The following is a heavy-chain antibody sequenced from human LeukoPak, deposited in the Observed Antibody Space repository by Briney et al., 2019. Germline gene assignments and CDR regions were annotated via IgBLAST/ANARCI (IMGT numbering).Heavy chain of an antibody. D-gene: IGHD4-23*01. V-gene: IGHV4-59*01. Sequence: SETLSLTCTVSGGSISSYYWSWIRQPPGKGLEGIGYIYYSGSTNYNPSLKSRVTISVDTSKNQFSLKLSSVTAADTAVYYCAREGRSYGGNYDAFDIWGQGTMVTVSS. CDR1: GGSISSYY. J-gene: IGHJ3*02. CDR3: AREGRSYGGNYDAFDI. CDR2: IYYSGST.